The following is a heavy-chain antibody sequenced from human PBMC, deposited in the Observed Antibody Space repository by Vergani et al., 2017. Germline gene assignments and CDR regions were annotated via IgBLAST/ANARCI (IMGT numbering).Heavy chain of an antibody. CDR2: IYYSGST. CDR1: GGSISSGGYS. CDR3: ARVDSGYYYYTDGGRWFDP. J-gene: IGHJ5*02. D-gene: IGHD3-22*01. V-gene: IGHV4-31*11. Sequence: QLQLQESGSGLVKPSQTLSLTCAVSGGSISSGGYSWSWIRQHPGKGLEWIGYIYYSGSTYYNPSLKSRVTISVDTSKNQFSLKLSSVTAADTAVYYCARVDSGYYYYTDGGRWFDPWGQGTLVTVSS.